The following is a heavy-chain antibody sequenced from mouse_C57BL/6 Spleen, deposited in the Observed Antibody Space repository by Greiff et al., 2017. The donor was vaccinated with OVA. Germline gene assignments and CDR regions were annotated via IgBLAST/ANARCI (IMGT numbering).Heavy chain of an antibody. CDR3: ARLTISGYFDY. Sequence: EVKLMESGGGLVKPGGSLKLSCAASGFTFSDYGMHWVRQAPEKGLEWVAYISSGSSTIYYADTVKGRFTISRDNAKNTLFLHMTSLRSEDTAMCYCARLTISGYFDYWGQGTTLTVSS. V-gene: IGHV5-17*01. J-gene: IGHJ2*01. CDR1: GFTFSDYG. D-gene: IGHD2-12*01. CDR2: ISSGSSTI.